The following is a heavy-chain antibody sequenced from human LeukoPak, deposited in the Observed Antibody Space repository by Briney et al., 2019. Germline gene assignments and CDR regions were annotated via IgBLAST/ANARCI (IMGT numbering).Heavy chain of an antibody. CDR3: ARDCGGDCYPSDYYGMDV. CDR1: GDTFTSYY. J-gene: IGHJ6*02. Sequence: ASVKVSCKASGDTFTSYYMHWVRQAPGQGLEWMGIINPSGGSTSYAQKFQGRVTMTRDTSTSTVYMELSSLRSEDTAVYYCARDCGGDCYPSDYYGMDVWVQGTTVTVSS. V-gene: IGHV1-46*01. CDR2: INPSGGST. D-gene: IGHD2-21*02.